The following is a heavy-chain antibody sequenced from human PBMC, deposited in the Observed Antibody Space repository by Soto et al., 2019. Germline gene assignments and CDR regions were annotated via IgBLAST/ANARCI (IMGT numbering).Heavy chain of an antibody. Sequence: GGSPRLSCAASGVTFSSYSMNWVRQAPGKGLEWVSYISSSSSTIYYADSVTGRFTISRDNAKNSLYLQMNSLRAEDTAVYYCARDEEYQLLSISYYYMDVWGKGT. D-gene: IGHD2-2*01. J-gene: IGHJ6*03. CDR3: ARDEEYQLLSISYYYMDV. V-gene: IGHV3-48*01. CDR2: ISSSSSTI. CDR1: GVTFSSYS.